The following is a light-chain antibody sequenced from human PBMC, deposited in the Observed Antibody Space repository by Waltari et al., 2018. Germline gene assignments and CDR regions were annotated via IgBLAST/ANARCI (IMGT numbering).Light chain of an antibody. Sequence: QSALTQPASVSGSPGQSIPLSCTATPSDFGANKSAHWYQLHPGKAPKVVIYDVTERPSGVSNRCSGSKSGSMASLTISGLQTEDEADYYCSSRTNSITWVFGGGTKVTVL. CDR3: SSRTNSITWV. V-gene: IGLV2-14*03. CDR1: PSDFGANKS. CDR2: DVT. J-gene: IGLJ3*02.